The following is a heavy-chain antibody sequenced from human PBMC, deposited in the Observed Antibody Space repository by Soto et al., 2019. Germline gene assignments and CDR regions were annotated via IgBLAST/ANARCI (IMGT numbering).Heavy chain of an antibody. V-gene: IGHV3-74*01. CDR2: INPGGSIT. CDR1: GFTFSSYW. J-gene: IGHJ4*02. Sequence: EEQLVESGGGLVQPGGSLRLSCAASGFTFSSYWLHWDRQAPGKGLVWVSRINPGGSITAYADSVKGRFTISRDNAKKTLQLQMKRRRGEDTAVYYCARVPTGKYGVWNYWGQGTLVTVSS. D-gene: IGHD2-8*01. CDR3: ARVPTGKYGVWNY.